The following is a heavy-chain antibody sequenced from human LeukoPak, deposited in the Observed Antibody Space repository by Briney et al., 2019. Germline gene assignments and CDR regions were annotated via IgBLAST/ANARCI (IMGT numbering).Heavy chain of an antibody. Sequence: SETLSLTCTVSGGSISSGGYYWSWIRQHPGKGLEWIGYIYYSGSTYYTPSLRGRVTISVDTSKNQFSLNLSSVTAADTAVYYCARGYSLDYWGQGTLVTVSS. D-gene: IGHD5-18*01. CDR3: ARGYSLDY. J-gene: IGHJ4*02. V-gene: IGHV4-30-4*08. CDR1: GGSISSGGYY. CDR2: IYYSGST.